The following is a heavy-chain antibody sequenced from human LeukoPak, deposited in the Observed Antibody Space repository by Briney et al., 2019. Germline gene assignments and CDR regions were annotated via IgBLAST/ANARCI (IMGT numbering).Heavy chain of an antibody. CDR2: IYYSGST. Sequence: SETLSLTCTVSGGSISSYYWSWIRQPPGEGLEWIGYIYYSGSTNYNPSLKSRVTISVDTSKNQFSLKLSSVTAADTAVYYCAGTYYYDSSGYWTDAFDIWGQGTMVTVSS. V-gene: IGHV4-59*08. D-gene: IGHD3-22*01. J-gene: IGHJ3*02. CDR3: AGTYYYDSSGYWTDAFDI. CDR1: GGSISSYY.